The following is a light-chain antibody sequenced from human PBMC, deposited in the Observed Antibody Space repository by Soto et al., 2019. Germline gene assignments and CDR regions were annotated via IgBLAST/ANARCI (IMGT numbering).Light chain of an antibody. Sequence: EIVMTQSPATLSVSPGERATFSCRASQSVSSNLAWYQQKSGQAPRLLIYGASTRATGIPARFSGSRSGTEFTLTISSLQSEDSAVYYCQQYNNWPPRTFGQGTKVEIK. V-gene: IGKV3-15*01. J-gene: IGKJ1*01. CDR3: QQYNNWPPRT. CDR2: GAS. CDR1: QSVSSN.